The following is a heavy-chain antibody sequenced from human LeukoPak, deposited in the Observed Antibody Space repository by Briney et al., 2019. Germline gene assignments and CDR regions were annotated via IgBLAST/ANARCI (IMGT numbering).Heavy chain of an antibody. D-gene: IGHD3-10*01. Sequence: GGSLRLFCAASGFTFSDYYMSWIRQAPGKGLEWVSYISSSGSTIYYADSVKGRFTISRDNAKNSLYLQMNSLRAEDTAVYYCARNMVRGKYYYYGMDVWGQGTTVTVSS. CDR3: ARNMVRGKYYYYGMDV. CDR1: GFTFSDYY. J-gene: IGHJ6*02. V-gene: IGHV3-11*01. CDR2: ISSSGSTI.